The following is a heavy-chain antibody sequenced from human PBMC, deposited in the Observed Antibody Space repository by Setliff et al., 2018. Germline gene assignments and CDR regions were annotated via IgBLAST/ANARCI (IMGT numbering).Heavy chain of an antibody. D-gene: IGHD1-26*01. J-gene: IGHJ4*02. Sequence: GGSLRLSCAASGFTFSTYRMHWVRQAPGKGLEWVAVIWDDGGNKYHADSVKGRFTISRDNSKNTLYLQMNSLRGEDTAVYYCARWSGTYYDYWGQGTLVTVSS. CDR1: GFTFSTYR. V-gene: IGHV3-33*08. CDR2: IWDDGGNK. CDR3: ARWSGTYYDY.